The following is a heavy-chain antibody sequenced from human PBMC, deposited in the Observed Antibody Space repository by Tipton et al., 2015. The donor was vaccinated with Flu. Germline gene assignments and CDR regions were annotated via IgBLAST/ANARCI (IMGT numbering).Heavy chain of an antibody. CDR2: IYYTGYP. J-gene: IGHJ5*01. CDR1: GGSMSSFY. D-gene: IGHD3-16*01. CDR3: AKVLFGWVES. Sequence: GLVKPSETLSLFCNVSGGSMSSFYWGWIRQAPGRGLEWVGSIYYTGYPYYNSSLKSRLAMSIDTSKKQFSLRLSSVTAADTAVYYCAKVLFGWVESWAQGTLVTVSS. V-gene: IGHV4-39*07.